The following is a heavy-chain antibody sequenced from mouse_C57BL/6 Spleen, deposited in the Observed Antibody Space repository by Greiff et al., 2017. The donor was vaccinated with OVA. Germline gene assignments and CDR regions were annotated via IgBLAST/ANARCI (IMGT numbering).Heavy chain of an antibody. CDR2: INPGSGGT. Sequence: VKLQESGAELVRPGTSVKVSCKASGYAFTNYLIEWVKQRPGQGLEWIGVINPGSGGTNYNEKFKGKATLTADKSSSTAYMQLSSLTSEDSAVYFCARSQSTVVPFDYWGQGTTLTVSS. CDR3: ARSQSTVVPFDY. D-gene: IGHD1-1*01. V-gene: IGHV1-54*01. CDR1: GYAFTNYL. J-gene: IGHJ2*01.